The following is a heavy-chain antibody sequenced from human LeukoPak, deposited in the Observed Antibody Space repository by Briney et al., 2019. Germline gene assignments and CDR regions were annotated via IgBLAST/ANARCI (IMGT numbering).Heavy chain of an antibody. CDR2: MNPNSGNT. CDR3: ARDLSSTSDNNWFDR. V-gene: IGHV1-8*03. Sequence: GASVKVSCKASGYTFTSYHINWVRQATGQGLEWMGWMNPNSGNTGYAQKFQGRVTITRNTSISTAYMELSSLRSEDTAVYYCARDLSSTSDNNWFDRWAQGTLVTVSS. D-gene: IGHD6-13*01. J-gene: IGHJ5*02. CDR1: GYTFTSYH.